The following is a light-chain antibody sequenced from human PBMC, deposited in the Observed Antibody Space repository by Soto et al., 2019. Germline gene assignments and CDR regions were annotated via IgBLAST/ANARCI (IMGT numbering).Light chain of an antibody. Sequence: DIQMTQSPSSLSASVGDRVTITCRASQSISSYLNWYQQKPGKAPNLLIYSASKLHNGVPSRFSGSGSGTDFTLIISSLQPEDFATYYCQQSSSNPLTFGGGTRV. CDR3: QQSSSNPLT. J-gene: IGKJ4*01. CDR1: QSISSY. V-gene: IGKV1-39*01. CDR2: SAS.